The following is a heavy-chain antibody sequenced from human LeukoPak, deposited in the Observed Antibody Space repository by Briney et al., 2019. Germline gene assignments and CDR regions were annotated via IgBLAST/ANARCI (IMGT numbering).Heavy chain of an antibody. J-gene: IGHJ4*02. CDR2: INPNSGGT. V-gene: IGHV1-2*02. CDR1: GYTFTGYY. CDR3: ARATSNSGSSGY. D-gene: IGHD3-10*01. Sequence: ASVKVSCKASGYTFTGYYMHWVRQAPGQGLEWMGWINPNSGGTNYAQKFQGRVTMTRDTSISTAYMELSRLRSDDTAVYYCARATSNSGSSGYWGQGTLVTVSS.